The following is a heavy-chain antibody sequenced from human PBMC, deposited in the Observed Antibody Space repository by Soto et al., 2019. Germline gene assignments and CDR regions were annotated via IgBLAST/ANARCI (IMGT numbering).Heavy chain of an antibody. D-gene: IGHD6-19*01. CDR1: GFTFSNYW. CDR2: IKQDGSEK. Sequence: PGGSLRLSCAASGFTFSNYWMNWVRQAPGKGLEWVDNIKQDGSEKYYVDSVKGRFNISRDNAKNSLYLQMSSLRADDTAVYYCAKGMAVAANWFDPWGQGTLVTVSS. V-gene: IGHV3-7*01. J-gene: IGHJ5*02. CDR3: AKGMAVAANWFDP.